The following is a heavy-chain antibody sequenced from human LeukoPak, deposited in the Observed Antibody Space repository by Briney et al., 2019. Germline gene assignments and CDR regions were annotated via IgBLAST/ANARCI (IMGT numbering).Heavy chain of an antibody. CDR3: ARGGYGAHMG. V-gene: IGHV3-21*01. J-gene: IGHJ4*02. D-gene: IGHD4-17*01. CDR2: ISSSSYI. Sequence: PGGSLRLSCAASGFTFSSYSMNWVRQAPGKGLEWVSSISSSSYIYYADSVKGRFTISRDNAKNTVDLQMNSLRAEDTAVYYCARGGYGAHMGWGQGTLVTVSS. CDR1: GFTFSSYS.